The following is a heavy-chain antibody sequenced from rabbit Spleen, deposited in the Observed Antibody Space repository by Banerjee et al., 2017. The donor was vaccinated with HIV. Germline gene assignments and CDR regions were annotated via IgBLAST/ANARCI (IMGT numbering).Heavy chain of an antibody. CDR2: IYGGSSAST. CDR3: ATGEYNDRRGYYM. V-gene: IGHV1S45*01. D-gene: IGHD1-1*01. CDR1: GFSFSSSYY. J-gene: IGHJ4*01. Sequence: QEQLVESGGDLVKPGTSLTLTCTASGFSFSSSYYMCWVRQAPGKGLECIACIYGGSSASTYYANWAKGRFTISKTSSTTVTLQMTSLTAADTATYFCATGEYNDRRGYYMWGPGTLVTVS.